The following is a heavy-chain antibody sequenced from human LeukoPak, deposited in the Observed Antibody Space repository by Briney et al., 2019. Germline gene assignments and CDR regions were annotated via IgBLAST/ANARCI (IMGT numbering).Heavy chain of an antibody. CDR2: INHSGST. Sequence: PSETLSLTCAVYGGSFSGYYWSWIRQPPGKGLEWIGEINHSGSTNYNPSLKSRVTISVDTSKNQFSLKLSSVTAADTAVYYCARESIRYSNYGVGFDPWGQGTLVTVSS. J-gene: IGHJ5*02. CDR3: ARESIRYSNYGVGFDP. V-gene: IGHV4-34*01. CDR1: GGSFSGYY. D-gene: IGHD4-11*01.